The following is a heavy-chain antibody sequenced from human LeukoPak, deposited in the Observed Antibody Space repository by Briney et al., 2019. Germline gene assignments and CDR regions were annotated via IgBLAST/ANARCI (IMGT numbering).Heavy chain of an antibody. CDR3: ARTYYDILTGYNPYFDY. J-gene: IGHJ4*02. CDR1: GFTFSSYG. CDR2: ISGSGGST. V-gene: IGHV3-23*01. D-gene: IGHD3-9*01. Sequence: GGTLRLSCAASGFTFSSYGMSWVRQAPGKGLEWVSAISGSGGSTYYADSVKGRFTISRDNAKNFLYLQMNSLRAEDTAVYYCARTYYDILTGYNPYFDYWSQGILVTVSS.